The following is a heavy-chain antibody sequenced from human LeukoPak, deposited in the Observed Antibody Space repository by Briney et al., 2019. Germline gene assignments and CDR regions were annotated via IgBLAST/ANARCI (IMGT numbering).Heavy chain of an antibody. CDR3: SRENGAFSPFGY. CDR2: IHLSGRT. Sequence: SETLSLTCGVSGGSITTTNWWSWVRQPPGQGLEWIGKIHLSGRTNYNPSLNSRVTLALDTSKNHLSLRLTSVPAADTAVYYCSRENGAFSPFGYWGQGTLVTVPS. D-gene: IGHD2-8*01. J-gene: IGHJ4*02. V-gene: IGHV4-4*02. CDR1: GGSITTTNW.